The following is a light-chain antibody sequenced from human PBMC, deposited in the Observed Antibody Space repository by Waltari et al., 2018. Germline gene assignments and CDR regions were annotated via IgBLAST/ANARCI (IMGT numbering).Light chain of an antibody. CDR2: DVS. CDR3: SSYTSSSTLYV. CDR1: SSDVGGYNY. Sequence: QSALTQPASVSGSPGQSITISCTGTSSDVGGYNYVPWYQQHPGKAPKLMIYDVSNRHSGVSNRFSGSKSGNTASLTISGLQAEDEADYYCSSYTSSSTLYVFGTGTKVTVL. V-gene: IGLV2-14*03. J-gene: IGLJ1*01.